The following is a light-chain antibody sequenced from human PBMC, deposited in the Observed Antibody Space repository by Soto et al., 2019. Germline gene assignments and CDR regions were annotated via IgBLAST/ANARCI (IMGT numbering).Light chain of an antibody. Sequence: DIQMTQCPSTLSGSVGDTFTITCRASQTIGGWLAWYQQRPAKDPTLLIFDASTLESGVPSRFSGSGSGTTFTLTISRLQADDFATYYCLQYTGYYRTFGQGTKVDIK. CDR2: DAS. CDR3: LQYTGYYRT. J-gene: IGKJ1*01. V-gene: IGKV1-5*01. CDR1: QTIGGW.